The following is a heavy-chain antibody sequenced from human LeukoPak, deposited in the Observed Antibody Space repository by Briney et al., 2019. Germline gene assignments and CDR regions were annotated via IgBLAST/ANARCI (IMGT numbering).Heavy chain of an antibody. Sequence: SETLSLTCAVSGYSISSVYYWGWIRQPPGKGLEWIGSIYHSGSTYYNPSLKSRVTISVDTSKNQFSLKLSSVTAADTAVYYCARHGGSSWYAGRNWFDYWGQGTLVTVSS. D-gene: IGHD6-13*01. J-gene: IGHJ4*02. CDR1: GYSISSVYY. CDR2: IYHSGST. CDR3: ARHGGSSWYAGRNWFDY. V-gene: IGHV4-38-2*01.